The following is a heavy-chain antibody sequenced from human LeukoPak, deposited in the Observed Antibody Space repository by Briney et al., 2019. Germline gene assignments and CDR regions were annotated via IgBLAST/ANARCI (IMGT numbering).Heavy chain of an antibody. CDR2: IYHSGST. Sequence: PSETLSLTCAVSGGSISSSNWWSWVRQPPGKGLEWIGEIYHSGSTNYNPSLKSRVTISVDKSKNQFSLKLSSVTAADTAVYYCARASSGWYHVWYFDYWGQGTLVTVSS. V-gene: IGHV4-4*02. CDR3: ARASSGWYHVWYFDY. J-gene: IGHJ4*02. D-gene: IGHD6-19*01. CDR1: GGSISSSNW.